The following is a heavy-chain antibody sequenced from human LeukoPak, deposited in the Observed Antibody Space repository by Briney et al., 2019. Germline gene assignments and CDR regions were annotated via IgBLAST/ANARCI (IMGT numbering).Heavy chain of an antibody. CDR3: ARRIAAAGTGWFDP. CDR2: INHSGST. J-gene: IGHJ5*02. V-gene: IGHV4-34*01. Sequence: SETLSLTCAVYGGSFSGYYWSWIRQPPGKGLEWIGEINHSGSTNYNPSPKSRVTISVDTSKNQFSLKLSSVTAADTAVYYCARRIAAAGTGWFDPWGQGTLVTVSS. D-gene: IGHD6-13*01. CDR1: GGSFSGYY.